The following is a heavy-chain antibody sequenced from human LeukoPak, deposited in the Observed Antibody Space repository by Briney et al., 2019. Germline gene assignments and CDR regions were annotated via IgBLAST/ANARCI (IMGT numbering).Heavy chain of an antibody. J-gene: IGHJ6*02. CDR2: INPNSGGT. Sequence: APVKVSCKASGYTFTGYYMHWVRQAPGQGLEWMGWINPNSGGTNYAQKFQGWVTMTRDTSVSTAYMELSRLRSDDTAVYYCARSYDILTGYDGMDVWGQGTTVTVSS. CDR1: GYTFTGYY. D-gene: IGHD3-9*01. CDR3: ARSYDILTGYDGMDV. V-gene: IGHV1-2*04.